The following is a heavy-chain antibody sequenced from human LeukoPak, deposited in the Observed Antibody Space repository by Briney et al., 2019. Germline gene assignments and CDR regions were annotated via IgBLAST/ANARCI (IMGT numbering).Heavy chain of an antibody. CDR1: GGSISSSSYY. V-gene: IGHV4-39*01. J-gene: IGHJ6*03. Sequence: SETLSLTCTVSGGSISSSSYYWGWIRQPPGKGLEWIGSIYYSGSTYYNPSRKSRVTISVDTSKNQFSLKLSSVTAADTAVYYCASRSTSGRNYYYYYYMDVWGKGTTVTVSS. D-gene: IGHD2-2*01. CDR2: IYYSGST. CDR3: ASRSTSGRNYYYYYYMDV.